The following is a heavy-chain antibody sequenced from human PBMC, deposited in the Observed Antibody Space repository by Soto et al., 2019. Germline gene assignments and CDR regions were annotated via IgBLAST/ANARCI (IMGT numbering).Heavy chain of an antibody. Sequence: SVKVSCKASGGTFSSYTISWVRQAPGQGLEWMGRIIPILGIANYAQKFQGRVTITADKSTSTAYMELSSLRSEDTAVYYCAGDAVGSTNCHDPWRQGTLVTVSS. CDR3: AGDAVGSTNCHDP. V-gene: IGHV1-69*04. CDR2: IIPILGIA. J-gene: IGHJ5*02. CDR1: GGTFSSYT. D-gene: IGHD2-15*01.